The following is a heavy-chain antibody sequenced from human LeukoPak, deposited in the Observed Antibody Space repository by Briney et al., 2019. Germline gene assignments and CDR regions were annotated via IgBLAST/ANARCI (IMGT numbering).Heavy chain of an antibody. CDR1: GYTFTSYD. CDR3: ARVASGYSGSYDPVSLYFQH. Sequence: ASVKVSCKASGYTFTSYDINWVRQATGQGLEWMGLMNPNSGNTGYAQKFQGRVTITRNTSISTAYMELSSLRSEDTAVYYCARVASGYSGSYDPVSLYFQHWGQGTLVTVSS. J-gene: IGHJ1*01. V-gene: IGHV1-8*03. CDR2: MNPNSGNT. D-gene: IGHD1-26*01.